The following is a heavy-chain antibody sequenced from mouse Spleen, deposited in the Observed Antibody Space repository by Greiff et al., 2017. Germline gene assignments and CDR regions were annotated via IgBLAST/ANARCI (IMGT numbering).Heavy chain of an antibody. D-gene: IGHD2-4*01. CDR3: ARLGDYDSWFAY. CDR2: ISNGGGST. V-gene: IGHV5-12*01. CDR1: GFTFSDYY. J-gene: IGHJ3*01. Sequence: EVKLMESGGGLVQPGGSLKLSCAASGFTFSDYYMYWVRQTPEKRLEWVAYISNGGGSTYYPDTVKGRFTISRDNAKNTLYLQMSRLKSEDTAMYYCARLGDYDSWFAYWGQGTLVTVSA.